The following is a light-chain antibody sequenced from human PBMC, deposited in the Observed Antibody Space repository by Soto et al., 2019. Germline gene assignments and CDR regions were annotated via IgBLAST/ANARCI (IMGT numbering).Light chain of an antibody. CDR3: GTWDSSLSAGV. CDR1: GSDIGRSDF. V-gene: IGLV1-51*01. Sequence: QSALTQPASVSGSPGQSITISCTGTGSDIGRSDFVSWFQQLPGSVPKLVIYDNNKRPSGIPDRFSGSKSGTSATLGITGLQTGDEADYYCGTWDSSLSAGVFGGGTKLTVL. J-gene: IGLJ2*01. CDR2: DNN.